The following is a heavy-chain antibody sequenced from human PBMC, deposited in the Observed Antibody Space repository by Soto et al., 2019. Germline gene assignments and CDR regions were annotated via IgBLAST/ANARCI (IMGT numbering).Heavy chain of an antibody. CDR3: ARARPRQVITMIVVGNSGNWFDP. Sequence: GASVKVSCKASGYTFTGYYMHWVRQAPGQGLEWMGWINPNSGGTNYAQKFQGWVTMTRDTSISTAYMELSRLRSDDTAVYYCARARPRQVITMIVVGNSGNWFDPWGQGTLVTVSS. D-gene: IGHD3-22*01. V-gene: IGHV1-2*04. CDR1: GYTFTGYY. CDR2: INPNSGGT. J-gene: IGHJ5*02.